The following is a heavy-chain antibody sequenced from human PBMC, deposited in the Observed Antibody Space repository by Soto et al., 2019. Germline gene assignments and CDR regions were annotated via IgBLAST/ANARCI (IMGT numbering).Heavy chain of an antibody. CDR1: GYTFTSYA. V-gene: IGHV1-3*01. Sequence: GASVKVSCKASGYTFTSYAMHWVRQAPGQRLEWMGWINAGNGNTKYSQKFQGRVTITRDTSASTAYMELSSLRSEDTAVYYCARGKPHPRNAYYYRGQGSLVIVSS. J-gene: IGHJ4*02. CDR2: INAGNGNT. CDR3: ARGKPHPRNAYYY. D-gene: IGHD3-16*01.